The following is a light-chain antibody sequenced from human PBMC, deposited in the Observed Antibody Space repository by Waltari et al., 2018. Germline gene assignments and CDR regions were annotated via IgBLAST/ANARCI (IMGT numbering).Light chain of an antibody. J-gene: IGLJ3*02. V-gene: IGLV1-40*01. Sequence: QPVLTHPPSMSGAPGQKVTIPCTGGSSNFGAGYDVQWYQQFPGTAPKLLIFGNTNRPAGVPGRFSGSRSGTSASLAIAGLQSEDEAVYYCQSFDSSLSASVFGIGTKLTVL. CDR1: SSNFGAGYD. CDR3: QSFDSSLSASV. CDR2: GNT.